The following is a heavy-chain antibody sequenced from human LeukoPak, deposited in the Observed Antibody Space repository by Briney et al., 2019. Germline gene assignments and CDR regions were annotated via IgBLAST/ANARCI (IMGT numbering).Heavy chain of an antibody. J-gene: IGHJ3*02. D-gene: IGHD3-22*01. Sequence: PGGSLRLSCAASGSTFSSYGIHWVRLAPGKGLEWVALISEDGSKKYYADSVKGRFTISRDNSKNTLYLEMSSLRAEDTAVYYCAKNLYDSSSYDAFDIWGRGTMVTVSP. V-gene: IGHV3-30*18. CDR3: AKNLYDSSSYDAFDI. CDR1: GSTFSSYG. CDR2: ISEDGSKK.